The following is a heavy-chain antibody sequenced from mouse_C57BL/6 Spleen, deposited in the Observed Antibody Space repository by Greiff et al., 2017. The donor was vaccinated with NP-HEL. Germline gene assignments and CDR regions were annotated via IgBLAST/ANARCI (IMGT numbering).Heavy chain of an antibody. D-gene: IGHD3-2*02. CDR3: ARSASSGYWFAY. J-gene: IGHJ3*01. CDR1: GYTFPSYW. V-gene: IGHV1-55*01. CDR2: IYPGSGST. Sequence: QVQLQQPGAELVKPGASVKMSCKASGYTFPSYWITWVTQRPGQGLEWIGDIYPGSGSTNYNEKFTSKATLTVDTSSSTAYMQLSRLTSEDSAVYYCARSASSGYWFAYWGQGTLVTVSA.